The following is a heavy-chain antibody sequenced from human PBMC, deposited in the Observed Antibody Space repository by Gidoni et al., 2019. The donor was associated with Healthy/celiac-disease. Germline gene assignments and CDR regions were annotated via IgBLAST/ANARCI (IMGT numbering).Heavy chain of an antibody. CDR2: IYYSGST. V-gene: IGHV4-30-4*01. J-gene: IGHJ4*02. Sequence: QVQLQESGPGLVKPSQTLSLTCTVSGGPISSGDYYWSWIRQPPEKGLEWIGYIYYSGSTYYNPSLKSRVTISVDTSKNQFSLKLSSVTAADTAVYYCARSPYYYDSSGYYYFDYWGQGTLVTVSS. CDR3: ARSPYYYDSSGYYYFDY. D-gene: IGHD3-22*01. CDR1: GGPISSGDYY.